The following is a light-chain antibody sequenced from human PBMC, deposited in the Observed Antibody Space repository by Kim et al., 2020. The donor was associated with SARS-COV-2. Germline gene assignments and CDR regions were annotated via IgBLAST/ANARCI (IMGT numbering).Light chain of an antibody. CDR1: NIGSKS. J-gene: IGLJ2*01. Sequence: SYELTQPPSVSVAPGKTARITCGGNNIGSKSVHWYQQKPGQAPVLAIYYDSDRPSGIPERFSGSNSGNTATLTISRVEAGDEADYYCQVWDSSSDHPVVFGGGTQLTVL. CDR2: YDS. CDR3: QVWDSSSDHPVV. V-gene: IGLV3-21*04.